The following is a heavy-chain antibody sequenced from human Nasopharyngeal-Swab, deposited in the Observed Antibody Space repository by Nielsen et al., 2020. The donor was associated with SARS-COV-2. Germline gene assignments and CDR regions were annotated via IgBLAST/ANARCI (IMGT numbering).Heavy chain of an antibody. Sequence: SETLSLTCTVSGGSISSGSYYWSWIRQPAGKGLEWIGRIYTSGSTNYNPYLKRRVTISVDTSKNQFSLKLSSVTAADTAVYYCARDKAYCGGDCFDAFDIWGQGTMDNVSS. D-gene: IGHD2-21*02. V-gene: IGHV4-61*02. CDR3: ARDKAYCGGDCFDAFDI. J-gene: IGHJ3*02. CDR1: GGSISSGSYY. CDR2: IYTSGST.